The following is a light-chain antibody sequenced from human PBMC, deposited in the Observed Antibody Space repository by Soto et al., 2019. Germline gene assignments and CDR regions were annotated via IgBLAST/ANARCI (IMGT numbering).Light chain of an antibody. J-gene: IGKJ5*01. Sequence: EIVLTHSPATLSLSPCERATLSSRASQSLSTYLAWYQQKPGQAPRLLIYDASNRATGIPARFSGSGSGTDFTLEISRVETDDVGIYYCMQSTQLPPTFGQGTRLEI. V-gene: IGKV3-11*01. CDR2: DAS. CDR3: MQSTQLPPT. CDR1: QSLSTY.